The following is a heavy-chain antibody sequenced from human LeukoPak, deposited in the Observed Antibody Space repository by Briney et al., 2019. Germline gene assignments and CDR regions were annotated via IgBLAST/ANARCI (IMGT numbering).Heavy chain of an antibody. J-gene: IGHJ4*02. CDR2: ISSSSSTI. CDR3: ARDLGTILPYYFDY. V-gene: IGHV3-48*01. CDR1: GFTFSSYS. D-gene: IGHD3-3*01. Sequence: GGSLRLSCAASGFTFSSYSMNWVRQAPGKGLEWVSYISSSSSTIYYADSVKGRFTISRDNAKNSLYLQMNCLRAEDTAVYYCARDLGTILPYYFDYWGQGTLVTVSS.